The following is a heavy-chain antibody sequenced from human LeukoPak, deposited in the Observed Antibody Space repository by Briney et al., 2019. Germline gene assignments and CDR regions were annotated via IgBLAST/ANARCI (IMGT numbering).Heavy chain of an antibody. V-gene: IGHV3-30*18. D-gene: IGHD2-21*02. CDR1: GFTFSSYG. J-gene: IGHJ5*02. Sequence: GGSLRLSCAASGFTFSSYGMHWVRQAPGKGLEWVAVISYDGSNKYYADSVKGRFTISRDNSKNTLYLQMNSLRAEDTAVYYCAKDNYCGGDCYSNWFNPWGQGTLVTVSS. CDR2: ISYDGSNK. CDR3: AKDNYCGGDCYSNWFNP.